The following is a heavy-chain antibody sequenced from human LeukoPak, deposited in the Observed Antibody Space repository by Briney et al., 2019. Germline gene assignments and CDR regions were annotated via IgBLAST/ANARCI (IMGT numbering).Heavy chain of an antibody. CDR3: VKEESEMSTTHGWFDP. CDR1: GLTSGIYA. Sequence: GGSLRLSGAASGLTSGIYAMSWVRQAPGKGLEWVSAFSGGGDSFYADSVRGRFSISRDNSKNTLYLQMNSLRAEDTAVYYCVKEESEMSTTHGWFDPWGQGTLVIVSS. CDR2: FSGGGDS. V-gene: IGHV3-23*01. D-gene: IGHD1-1*01. J-gene: IGHJ5*02.